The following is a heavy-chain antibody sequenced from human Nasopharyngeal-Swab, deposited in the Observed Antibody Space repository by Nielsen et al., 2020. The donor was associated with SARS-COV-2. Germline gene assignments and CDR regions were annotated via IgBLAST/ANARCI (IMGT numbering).Heavy chain of an antibody. CDR3: ARDGAAHPPGYYYYMDV. D-gene: IGHD6-6*01. Sequence: SETLSLTCAVSGGSISSGGYSWSWIRQPPGKGLEWIGYIYYSGSTNYNPSLKSRVTISVDTSKNQFSLKLSSVTAADTAVYYCARDGAAHPPGYYYYMDVWGKGTTVTVSS. V-gene: IGHV4-61*08. CDR1: GGSISSGGYS. CDR2: IYYSGST. J-gene: IGHJ6*03.